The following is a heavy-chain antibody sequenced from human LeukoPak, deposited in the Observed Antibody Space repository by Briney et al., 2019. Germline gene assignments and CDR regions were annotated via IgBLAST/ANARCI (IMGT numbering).Heavy chain of an antibody. D-gene: IGHD5-12*01. CDR3: ARLTYSGYDWAYYFDY. CDR2: IYTSGST. J-gene: IGHJ4*02. CDR1: GGSISSYY. Sequence: SETLSLTCTVSGGSISSYYCSWIRQPAGEGLEWIGRIYTSGSTNYNPSLKSRVTMSVDTSKNRFSLKLSSVTAADTAVYYCARLTYSGYDWAYYFDYWGQGSPVTVSS. V-gene: IGHV4-4*07.